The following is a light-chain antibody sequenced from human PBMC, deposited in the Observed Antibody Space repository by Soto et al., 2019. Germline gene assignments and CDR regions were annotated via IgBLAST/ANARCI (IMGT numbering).Light chain of an antibody. J-gene: IGKJ1*01. CDR1: QGISNY. Sequence: DIQMTQSPSSLSASVGDRVTMTSRASQGISNYLAWYQQKPGKVPKLQIYAASTLQSGVPSRFSGSGSGTDFTLTIGSLQPEDVATYYCQMYNSAPRTFGQGTKVEIK. CDR2: AAS. V-gene: IGKV1-27*01. CDR3: QMYNSAPRT.